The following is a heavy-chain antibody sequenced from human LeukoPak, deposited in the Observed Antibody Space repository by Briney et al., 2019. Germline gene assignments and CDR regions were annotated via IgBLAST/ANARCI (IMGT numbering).Heavy chain of an antibody. CDR3: ARDPGGIAVAGTGGWFDP. D-gene: IGHD6-19*01. CDR2: ISAYNGNT. Sequence: ASVKVSCKASGYTFASYGISWVRQAPGQGLEWMGWISAYNGNTNYAQKFQGRVTITADKSTSTAYMELSSLRSEDTAVYYCARDPGGIAVAGTGGWFDPWGQGTLVTVSS. CDR1: GYTFASYG. J-gene: IGHJ5*02. V-gene: IGHV1-18*01.